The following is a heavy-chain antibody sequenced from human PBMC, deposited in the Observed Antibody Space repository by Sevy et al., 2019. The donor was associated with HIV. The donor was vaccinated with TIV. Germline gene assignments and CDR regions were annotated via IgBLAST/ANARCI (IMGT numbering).Heavy chain of an antibody. Sequence: SETLSLTCTVSGGSISSSSYYWGWIRQRPGKGLEWIRNIYYSGSTYYNPSLKSRVTISVDTSKNQFSLKLSSVTAADTAVYYCARLGRGEILYYFDYWGQGTLVTVSS. D-gene: IGHD3-10*01. V-gene: IGHV4-39*01. J-gene: IGHJ4*02. CDR1: GGSISSSSYY. CDR3: ARLGRGEILYYFDY. CDR2: IYYSGST.